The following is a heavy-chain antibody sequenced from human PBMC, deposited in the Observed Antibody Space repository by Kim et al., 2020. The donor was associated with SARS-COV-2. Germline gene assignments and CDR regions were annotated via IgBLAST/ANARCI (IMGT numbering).Heavy chain of an antibody. CDR1: GGTFSRDA. CDR2: IFPLLGTT. Sequence: SVKVSCKTSGGTFSRDAISWVRQAPGQGLEWMGGIFPLLGTTNYAQEFEDRVTITADESTTTAYMELSSLRSEDTAVYYCATLGPRDQAIVALPSSMFADAFFSYMDVWGKGTAVTVSS. CDR3: ATLGPRDQAIVALPSSMFADAFFSYMDV. J-gene: IGHJ6*03. D-gene: IGHD2-2*01. V-gene: IGHV1-69*13.